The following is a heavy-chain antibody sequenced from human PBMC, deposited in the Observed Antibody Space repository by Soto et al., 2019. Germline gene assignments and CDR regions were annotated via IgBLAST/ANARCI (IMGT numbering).Heavy chain of an antibody. CDR3: ARGTPKPGVDY. V-gene: IGHV3-7*03. CDR2: IGEHGGGM. Sequence: PGGSLRLSCAASGFTFRNFWMNWVRQAPGKGMEWVANIGEHGGGMNYVDSVRGRFTVSRDNAKNSLYLQMNSLRAEDTAVYYCARGTPKPGVDYWGQGTLVTVSS. J-gene: IGHJ4*01. CDR1: GFTFRNFW. D-gene: IGHD7-27*01.